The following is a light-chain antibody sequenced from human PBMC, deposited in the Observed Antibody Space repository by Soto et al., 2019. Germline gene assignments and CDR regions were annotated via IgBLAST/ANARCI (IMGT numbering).Light chain of an antibody. Sequence: EIVLTQSPATLSVSLGDSATLSCRASQSVSLSLAWYQMRPGQPPRLLIYGASTRATDIPARFSGSGSGTDFTLNISSLQSEDFAVYVCQQYHIWPSWTFGQGTKVELK. J-gene: IGKJ1*01. CDR1: QSVSLS. V-gene: IGKV3-15*01. CDR3: QQYHIWPSWT. CDR2: GAS.